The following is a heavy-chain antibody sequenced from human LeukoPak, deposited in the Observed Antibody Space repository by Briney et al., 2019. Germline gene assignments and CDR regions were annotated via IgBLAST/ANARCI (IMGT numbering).Heavy chain of an antibody. CDR1: GYTLTELS. Sequence: ASVKVSCKVSGYTLTELSMHWVRQAPGKGLEWMGRFDPEDGDTIYAQKFQGRVTMTADTSRDTVYMELSSLRSEDTAVSYCASQRGDAFDIWGQGTMVTVSS. D-gene: IGHD3-10*01. CDR2: FDPEDGDT. CDR3: ASQRGDAFDI. V-gene: IGHV1-24*01. J-gene: IGHJ3*02.